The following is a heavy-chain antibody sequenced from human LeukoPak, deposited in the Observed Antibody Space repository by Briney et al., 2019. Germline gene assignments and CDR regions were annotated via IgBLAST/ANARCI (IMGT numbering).Heavy chain of an antibody. CDR2: ISSSGSVI. CDR3: ARDSGKFYFDY. CDR1: GFTFSNYE. V-gene: IGHV3-48*03. Sequence: GGSLRLSCAASGFTFSNYEMNWVRQAPGMGLEWVSYISSSGSVIYYADSVKGRSTISRDNAKNSLYLQMDSLRAEDTAVYYCARDSGKFYFDYWGQGTLVTVSS. J-gene: IGHJ4*02.